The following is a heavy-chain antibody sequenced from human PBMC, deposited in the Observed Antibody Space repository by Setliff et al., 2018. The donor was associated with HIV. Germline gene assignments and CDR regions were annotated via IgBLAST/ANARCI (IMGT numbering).Heavy chain of an antibody. CDR2: ISGYNGNT. J-gene: IGHJ4*02. CDR1: GYRFTSYG. V-gene: IGHV1-18*01. CDR3: ARGVSQAYTYGSGAYYYFDF. Sequence: ASVKVSCKASGYRFTSYGISWVRQAPGQGLEWMGWISGYNGNTKYTQKLQGRVTLTTDTSTSTAYMELRSLRFDDTAVYFCARGVSQAYTYGSGAYYYFDFWGLGTLVTVSS. D-gene: IGHD6-19*01.